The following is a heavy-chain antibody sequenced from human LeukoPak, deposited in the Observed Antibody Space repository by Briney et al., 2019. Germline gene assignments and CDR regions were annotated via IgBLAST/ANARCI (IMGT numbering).Heavy chain of an antibody. Sequence: SVKVSCKASGGTFSSYAISWVRQAPGQGLEWVGGIIPIFGTANYAQKFQGRVTITADESTSTAYMELRSLRSDDTAVYYCARGPVSWLVPLDYWGQGTLVTVSS. CDR3: ARGPVSWLVPLDY. J-gene: IGHJ4*02. V-gene: IGHV1-69*13. CDR1: GGTFSSYA. CDR2: IIPIFGTA. D-gene: IGHD6-19*01.